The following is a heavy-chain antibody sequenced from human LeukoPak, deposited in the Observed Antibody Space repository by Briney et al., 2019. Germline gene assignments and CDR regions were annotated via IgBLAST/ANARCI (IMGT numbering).Heavy chain of an antibody. V-gene: IGHV3-23*01. CDR1: GFTFNNYA. J-gene: IGHJ4*02. Sequence: GGSLRLSCAASGFTFNNYAMSWVRQAPGKGLEWVSAISGSGDRIYYADSVKGRFTISRDNSKNTLYLQMNSLRAEDTAVYSCAKGDREYAYYYDSSGYYLMGDWGQGTLVTVSS. D-gene: IGHD3-22*01. CDR2: ISGSGDRI. CDR3: AKGDREYAYYYDSSGYYLMGD.